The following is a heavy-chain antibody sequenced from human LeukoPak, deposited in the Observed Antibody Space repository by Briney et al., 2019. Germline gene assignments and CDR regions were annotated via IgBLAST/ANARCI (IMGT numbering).Heavy chain of an antibody. CDR2: FDPEDGET. CDR1: GYTLTELS. V-gene: IGHV1-24*01. J-gene: IGHJ6*02. CDR3: ATGDSSGYYYYYGMDV. D-gene: IGHD3-22*01. Sequence: ASVKVSCKVSGYTLTELSMHWVRQAPGKGLEWMGGFDPEDGETIYAQKFQGRVTMTEDTSTDTACMGLSSLRSEDTAVYYCATGDSSGYYYYYGMDVWGQGTTVTVSS.